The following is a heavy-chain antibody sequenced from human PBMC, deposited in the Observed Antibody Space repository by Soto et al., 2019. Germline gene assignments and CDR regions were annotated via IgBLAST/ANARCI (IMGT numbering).Heavy chain of an antibody. J-gene: IGHJ4*02. V-gene: IGHV3-21*01. CDR3: ARGGTYSSSHDY. Sequence: EVQLVESGGGLVKPGGSLRLSCAASGFTFSSYSMNWVRQAPGKGPEWVSSISSSSSYIYYADSVKGRFTISRDNAKNSLYLQMNSLRAEDTAVYYCARGGTYSSSHDYWGQGTLVTVSS. CDR1: GFTFSSYS. D-gene: IGHD6-13*01. CDR2: ISSSSSYI.